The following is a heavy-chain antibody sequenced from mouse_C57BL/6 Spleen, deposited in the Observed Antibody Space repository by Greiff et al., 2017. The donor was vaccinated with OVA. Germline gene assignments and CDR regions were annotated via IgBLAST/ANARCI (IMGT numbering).Heavy chain of an antibody. D-gene: IGHD2-10*02. CDR3: ARQGYGNYPFAY. Sequence: EVQLVESGGGLVQPGGSLKLSCAASGFTFSDYGMAWVRQAPRKGPEWVAFISNLAYSIYYADTVTGRFTIARENAKNTLYLEMSSLRSEDTAMYSCARQGYGNYPFAYWGQGTLVTVSA. CDR2: ISNLAYSI. J-gene: IGHJ3*01. CDR1: GFTFSDYG. V-gene: IGHV5-15*01.